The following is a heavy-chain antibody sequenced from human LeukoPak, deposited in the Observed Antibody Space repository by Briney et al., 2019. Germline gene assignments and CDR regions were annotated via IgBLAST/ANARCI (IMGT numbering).Heavy chain of an antibody. V-gene: IGHV1-69*04. CDR2: IIPILGIA. CDR3: AQGRIPSVSYYYGMDV. J-gene: IGHJ6*02. Sequence: GASVTVSCKASGGTFSSYAISWVRQAPGQGLEWMGRIIPILGIANYAQKFQGRVTITADKSTSTAYMELSSLRSEDTAVYYCAQGRIPSVSYYYGMDVWGQGTTVTVSS. CDR1: GGTFSSYA. D-gene: IGHD2-15*01.